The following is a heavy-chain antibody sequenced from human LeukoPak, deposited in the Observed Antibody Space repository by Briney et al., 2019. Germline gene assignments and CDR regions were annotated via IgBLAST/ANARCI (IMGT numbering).Heavy chain of an antibody. J-gene: IGHJ4*02. Sequence: GESLKISCKGSGYTFSSYWIGRVRQMPGKGLEWMGIIYPGDSDTRYSPSLQGQVTVSVDTSIGTAYLQWSSLKASDTAIYYCARQNDFRLDYWGQGTLVTVSS. CDR1: GYTFSSYW. D-gene: IGHD3-3*01. CDR2: IYPGDSDT. V-gene: IGHV5-51*01. CDR3: ARQNDFRLDY.